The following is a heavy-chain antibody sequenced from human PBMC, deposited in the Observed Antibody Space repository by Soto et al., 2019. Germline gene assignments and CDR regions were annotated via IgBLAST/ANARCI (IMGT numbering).Heavy chain of an antibody. J-gene: IGHJ4*02. CDR3: ASVIGGDSEYYFDY. CDR2: IDYSGDI. D-gene: IGHD4-17*01. CDR1: GGSITGGGYF. Sequence: PSETLSLTCTVSGGSITGGGYFWTWIRQHPEKGLEWVGYIDYSGDISFNPSLKSRATISTDSSQNQFSLALASVTAADTAVYFCASVIGGDSEYYFDYWGQGTLVTVSS. V-gene: IGHV4-31*03.